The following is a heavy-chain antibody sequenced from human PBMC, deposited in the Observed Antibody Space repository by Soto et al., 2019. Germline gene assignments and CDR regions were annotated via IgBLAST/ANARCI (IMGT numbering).Heavy chain of an antibody. Sequence: SVKVSCKASGGTFSSYAISWVRQAPGQGLEWMGGIIPIFGTANYAQKFQGRVTITADKSTSTAYMVLSSLRSEDTAVYYCARGVDTISYGMDVWGQGTTVTVSS. D-gene: IGHD5-18*01. CDR2: IIPIFGTA. CDR1: GGTFSSYA. V-gene: IGHV1-69*06. CDR3: ARGVDTISYGMDV. J-gene: IGHJ6*02.